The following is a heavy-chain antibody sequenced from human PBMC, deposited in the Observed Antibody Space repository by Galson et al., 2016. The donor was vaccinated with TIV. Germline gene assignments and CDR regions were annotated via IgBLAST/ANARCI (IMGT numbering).Heavy chain of an antibody. CDR2: FYWDDDT. CDR1: GFSLSDTGVG. J-gene: IGHJ3*02. D-gene: IGHD3-22*01. Sequence: PALVKPTQTLTLTCTFSGFSLSDTGVGVGWIRQPPGKALEWLGIFYWDDDTRYSPSLGSRLTITKDTSKNQVVLTVTDMDPGDTGTYFCAHIRITLIPDAFYIWGQGTTVTVSS. V-gene: IGHV2-5*02. CDR3: AHIRITLIPDAFYI.